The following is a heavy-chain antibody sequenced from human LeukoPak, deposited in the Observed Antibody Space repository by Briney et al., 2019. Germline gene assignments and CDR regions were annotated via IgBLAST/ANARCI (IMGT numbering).Heavy chain of an antibody. D-gene: IGHD5-18*01. J-gene: IGHJ3*02. CDR1: GFTFSNYG. CDR2: ISYDGSNK. V-gene: IGHV3-30*03. CDR3: ARDYWHSSNAFDI. Sequence: GGSLRLSCAGSGFTFSNYGMHWVRQAPGKGPEWVAVISYDGSNKYYADSVKGRFTISRDNSKNTLYLQMNSLRAEDTAVYYCARDYWHSSNAFDIWGQGTMVTVSS.